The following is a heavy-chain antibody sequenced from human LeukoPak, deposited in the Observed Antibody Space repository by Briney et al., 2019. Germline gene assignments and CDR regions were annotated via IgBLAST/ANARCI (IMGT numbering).Heavy chain of an antibody. CDR2: IWYDGSNE. D-gene: IGHD4-17*01. CDR3: VRELNDYGAYGFDY. J-gene: IGHJ4*02. Sequence: PGGSLRLSCAASGFTFSSYGMHWVRQAPGKGPEWAAVIWYDGSNEYYAESVKGRFTISRDNSKNTLYLQMNSLRAEDTAVYYCVRELNDYGAYGFDYWGPGTLVTVSS. CDR1: GFTFSSYG. V-gene: IGHV3-33*08.